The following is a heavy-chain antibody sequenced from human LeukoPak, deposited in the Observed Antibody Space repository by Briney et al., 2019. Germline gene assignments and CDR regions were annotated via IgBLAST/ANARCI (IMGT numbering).Heavy chain of an antibody. V-gene: IGHV4-59*12. CDR2: FYNSGRS. D-gene: IGHD3-22*01. CDR1: DDSISDYY. J-gene: IGHJ4*02. CDR3: ARDRDYYDSSGYISQFDY. Sequence: PSETLSLTCTVSDDSISDYYRGWIRQPPGKGLEWIGYFYNSGRSTYNPSLKSRVTISVDTSKNQFSLKLSSVTAADTAVYYCARDRDYYDSSGYISQFDYWGQGTLVTVSS.